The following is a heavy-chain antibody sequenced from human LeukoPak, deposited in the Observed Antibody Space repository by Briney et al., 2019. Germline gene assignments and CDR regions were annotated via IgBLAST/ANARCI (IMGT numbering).Heavy chain of an antibody. CDR3: ARDLFPLGYCSSTSCAAYYYYGMDV. CDR1: GFTFSSYW. D-gene: IGHD2-2*01. V-gene: IGHV3-74*01. Sequence: GGSLRLSCAASGFTFSSYWMHWVRQAPGKGPVWVSRINSDGSSTSYADSVKGRFTISRDNAKNTLYLQMNSLRAEDTAVYYCARDLFPLGYCSSTSCAAYYYYGMDVWGQGTTVTVSS. J-gene: IGHJ6*02. CDR2: INSDGSST.